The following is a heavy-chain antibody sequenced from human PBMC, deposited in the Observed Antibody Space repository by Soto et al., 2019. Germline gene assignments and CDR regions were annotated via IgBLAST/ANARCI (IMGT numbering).Heavy chain of an antibody. CDR3: ARDPAGAYGDYGY. CDR1: GGSISSGDYY. CDR2: IYYSGST. D-gene: IGHD4-17*01. J-gene: IGHJ4*02. V-gene: IGHV4-30-4*01. Sequence: SETLSLTCTVSGGSISSGDYYWSWIRQPPGKGLEWIGYIYYSGSTYYNPSLKSRVTISVETSKNQFSLKLSSVTAADTAVYYCARDPAGAYGDYGYWGQGTLVTVSS.